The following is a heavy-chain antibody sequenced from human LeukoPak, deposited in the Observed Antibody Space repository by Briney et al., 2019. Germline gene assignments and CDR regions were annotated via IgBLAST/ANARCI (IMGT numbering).Heavy chain of an antibody. J-gene: IGHJ6*02. CDR2: ISYDGSNK. Sequence: GGSLRLSCAASGFTFSSFAMSWVRQAPGKGLEWVAVISYDGSNKYYADSVKGRFTISRDNSKNTLYLQINSLRAEDTAVYYCARDGPGRGDYGDYVGYYYYGMDVWGQGTTVTVSS. CDR1: GFTFSSFA. CDR3: ARDGPGRGDYGDYVGYYYYGMDV. V-gene: IGHV3-30-3*01. D-gene: IGHD4-17*01.